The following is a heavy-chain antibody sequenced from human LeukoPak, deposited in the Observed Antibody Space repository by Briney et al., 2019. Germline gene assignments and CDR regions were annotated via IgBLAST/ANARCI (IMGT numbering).Heavy chain of an antibody. Sequence: GESLKISCKGSGYIFTTYWIVWVRQMPGKGLEWMGVIYPGDSDTRYSPSFQGQVSISADKSISTAYLQWDCLRASDTGMYYCARTYYYDSSGPPYYYGMDVWGQGTTVTVSS. D-gene: IGHD3-22*01. J-gene: IGHJ6*02. V-gene: IGHV5-51*01. CDR3: ARTYYYDSSGPPYYYGMDV. CDR1: GYIFTTYW. CDR2: IYPGDSDT.